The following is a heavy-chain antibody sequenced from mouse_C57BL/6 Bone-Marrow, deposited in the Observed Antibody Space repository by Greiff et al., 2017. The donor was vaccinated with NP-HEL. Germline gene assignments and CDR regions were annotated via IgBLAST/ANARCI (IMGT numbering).Heavy chain of an antibody. Sequence: VKLHQPGAELVKPGASVKMSCKASGYTFTSYWITWVKQRPGQGLEWIGDIYPGSGSTNYNEKFKSKATLTVDTSSSTAYMQLSSLTSEDSAVYYCARSLTGTGFAYWGQGTLVTVSA. CDR2: IYPGSGST. V-gene: IGHV1-55*01. J-gene: IGHJ3*01. CDR3: ARSLTGTGFAY. D-gene: IGHD4-1*01. CDR1: GYTFTSYW.